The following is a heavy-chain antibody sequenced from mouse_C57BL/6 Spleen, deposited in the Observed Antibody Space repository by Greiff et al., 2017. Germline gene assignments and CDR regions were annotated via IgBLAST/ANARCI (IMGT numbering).Heavy chain of an antibody. Sequence: VQLQQSGAELVRPGASVKLSCTASGFNIKDDYMHWVKQRPEQGLEWIGWIDPENGDTEYASKFQGTATITADTSSNTAYLQLSSLTSEDTAVYYCTTWGLRLPNFDYWGQGTTLTVSS. CDR1: GFNIKDDY. CDR3: TTWGLRLPNFDY. D-gene: IGHD3-2*02. CDR2: IDPENGDT. J-gene: IGHJ2*01. V-gene: IGHV14-4*01.